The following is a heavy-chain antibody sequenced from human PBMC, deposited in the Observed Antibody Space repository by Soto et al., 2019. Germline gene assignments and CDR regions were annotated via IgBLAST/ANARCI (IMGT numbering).Heavy chain of an antibody. Sequence: GGSLRLSCTASGFTFGDYAMSWFRQAPGKGLEWVGFIRSKAYGGTTEYAASVKGRFTISRDDSKSIAYLQMNSLKTEDTAVYYCTRGVTEEYYSYGMDVWGQGTTVTVSS. V-gene: IGHV3-49*03. CDR2: IRSKAYGGTT. CDR1: GFTFGDYA. CDR3: TRGVTEEYYSYGMDV. D-gene: IGHD2-21*02. J-gene: IGHJ6*02.